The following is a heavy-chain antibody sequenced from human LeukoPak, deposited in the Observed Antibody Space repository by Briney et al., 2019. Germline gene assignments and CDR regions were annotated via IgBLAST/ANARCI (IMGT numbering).Heavy chain of an antibody. J-gene: IGHJ4*02. D-gene: IGHD3-16*02. V-gene: IGHV3-7*01. CDR1: GFTFSRYW. Sequence: PGGSLRLSCAASGFTFSRYWMSWVRQAPGKGLEWVASINQDESAKFYVDSVKGRFTISRDNAKNTLYLQMNSLRADDTAVYYCARAGSYRFDYWGQGTVVTVAS. CDR2: INQDESAK. CDR3: ARAGSYRFDY.